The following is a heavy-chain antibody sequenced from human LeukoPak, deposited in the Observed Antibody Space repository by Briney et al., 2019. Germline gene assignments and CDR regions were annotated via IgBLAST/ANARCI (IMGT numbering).Heavy chain of an antibody. CDR1: EFTFSTYW. D-gene: IGHD2-15*01. CDR2: IKQDGSEK. V-gene: IGHV3-7*01. CDR3: AKGRVLGYCSGGSCWGFDY. Sequence: GGSLRLSCTGSEFTFSTYWMSWVRQAPGKGLEWVANIKQDGSEKYYVDSVKGRFTVSRDNAQNSLYLQMNSLRAEDTAVYYCAKGRVLGYCSGGSCWGFDYWGQGTLVTVSS. J-gene: IGHJ4*02.